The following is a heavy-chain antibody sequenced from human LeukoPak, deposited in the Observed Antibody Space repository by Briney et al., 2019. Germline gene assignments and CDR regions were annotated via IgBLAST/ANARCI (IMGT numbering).Heavy chain of an antibody. CDR3: VKDREMGSGWAYFQH. D-gene: IGHD6-19*01. Sequence: GGSLRLSCSASGFTFSTYAMHWIRQAPGKGLEYVSAIGRNGDSTYYADSVKGRFTISRDNSKNTLYLQMSSLRPEDTAVYYCVKDREMGSGWAYFQHWGQGTLVTVSS. J-gene: IGHJ1*01. CDR1: GFTFSTYA. CDR2: IGRNGDST. V-gene: IGHV3-64D*06.